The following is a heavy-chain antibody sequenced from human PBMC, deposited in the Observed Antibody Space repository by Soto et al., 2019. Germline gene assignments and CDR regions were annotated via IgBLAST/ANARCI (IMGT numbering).Heavy chain of an antibody. Sequence: PGESLKISCKGSGYSFTSYWIGWVRQMPGKGLEWMGIIYPGDSDTRYSPSFQGQVTISADKSISTAYLQWSSLKASDTAMYYCARHRTGPYDFWSGYLPYYYGMDVWGQGTTVTVSS. CDR1: GYSFTSYW. J-gene: IGHJ6*02. D-gene: IGHD3-3*01. CDR2: IYPGDSDT. V-gene: IGHV5-51*01. CDR3: ARHRTGPYDFWSGYLPYYYGMDV.